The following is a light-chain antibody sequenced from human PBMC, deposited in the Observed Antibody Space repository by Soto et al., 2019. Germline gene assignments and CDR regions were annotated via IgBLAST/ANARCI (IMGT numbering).Light chain of an antibody. V-gene: IGKV1-5*01. CDR2: AAS. CDR3: QQYNSYS. CDR1: QSVSGW. J-gene: IGKJ1*01. Sequence: DIQMTQSPSTLSASVGDTVTVTCRASQSVSGWLAWYQQKPGEAPKLLIFAASSLQGGVPSRFSGSGSETDFTLTISSLQPDDFATYYCQQYNSYSFGQGTKVDI.